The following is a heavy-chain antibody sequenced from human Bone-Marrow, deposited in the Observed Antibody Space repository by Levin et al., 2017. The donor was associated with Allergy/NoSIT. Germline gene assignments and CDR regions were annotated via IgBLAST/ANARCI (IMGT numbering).Heavy chain of an antibody. V-gene: IGHV4-39*07. J-gene: IGHJ4*02. CDR3: ARDSLMVAGIDY. CDR1: GGSISSTSDY. D-gene: IGHD6-19*01. Sequence: SQTLSLTCTVSGGSISSTSDYWGWIRQPPGKGLEWIGAIYYSGTTYYNPSLKSRVKISLDTAKNQFSLKLSSVTAADTAVYYCARDSLMVAGIDYWGQGTLVTVSS. CDR2: IYYSGTT.